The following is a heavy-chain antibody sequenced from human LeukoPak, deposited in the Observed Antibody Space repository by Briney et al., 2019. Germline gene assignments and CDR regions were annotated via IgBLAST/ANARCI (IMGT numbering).Heavy chain of an antibody. V-gene: IGHV3-11*01. J-gene: IGHJ6*03. D-gene: IGHD6-13*01. CDR3: ARDFSSSSWGPSCYMDV. Sequence: VGCLRLSCAASGFTFSDYYMSWIRQAPGKGLEWVSYISSSGSTIYYADSVKGRFTISRDNAKNSLYLQMNSLRAEDTAVYYCARDFSSSSWGPSCYMDVWGKGTTVTVSS. CDR2: ISSSGSTI. CDR1: GFTFSDYY.